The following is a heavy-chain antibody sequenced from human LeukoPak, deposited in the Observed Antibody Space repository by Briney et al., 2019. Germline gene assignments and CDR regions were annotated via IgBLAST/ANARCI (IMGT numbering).Heavy chain of an antibody. D-gene: IGHD3-10*01. CDR2: ISGSGDST. CDR3: AKDAVRGSGRINWFDS. V-gene: IGHV3-23*01. Sequence: GGSLRLSCAASGFTFSSYAMNWVRQAPGKGLEWVSSISGSGDSTYYADSVKGRFTISRDNPKNTLYLQMSSLRAEDTAVYYCAKDAVRGSGRINWFDSWGQGTLVTVSS. CDR1: GFTFSSYA. J-gene: IGHJ5*01.